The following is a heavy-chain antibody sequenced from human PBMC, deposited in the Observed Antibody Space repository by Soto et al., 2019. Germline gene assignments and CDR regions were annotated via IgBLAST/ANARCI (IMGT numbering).Heavy chain of an antibody. Sequence: EVQRVESGGGLVQPGGSLRLSCAASGFTVSSNYMSWVRQAPGKGLEWVSVIYSGGRTYYADSVKGRFTISRDNSKNTLYLQMNSLRAEDTAVYYCARAYYDSSAYSSFDFWGQGTLVTVSS. CDR3: ARAYYDSSAYSSFDF. D-gene: IGHD3-22*01. CDR1: GFTVSSNY. V-gene: IGHV3-66*01. J-gene: IGHJ4*02. CDR2: IYSGGRT.